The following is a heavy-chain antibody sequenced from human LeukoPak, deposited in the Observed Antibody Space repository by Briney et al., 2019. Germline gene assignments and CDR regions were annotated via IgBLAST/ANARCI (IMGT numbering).Heavy chain of an antibody. CDR2: IYSGGST. CDR1: GFTVSSNY. CDR3: ARDPLDYYYDSSGYYL. V-gene: IGHV3-66*01. D-gene: IGHD3-22*01. J-gene: IGHJ5*02. Sequence: GGSLRLSCAASGFTVSSNYMSWVRQAPGKGLEWVSVIYSGGSTYYADSVKGRFTISRDNSKNTLYLQMNSLRAENTAVYYCARDPLDYYYDSSGYYLWGQGTLVTVSS.